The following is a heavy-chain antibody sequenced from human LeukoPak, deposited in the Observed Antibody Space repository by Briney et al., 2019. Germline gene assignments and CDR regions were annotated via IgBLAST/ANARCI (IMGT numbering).Heavy chain of an antibody. CDR3: ASRRGYYDSSLRFDY. CDR1: GGSISSSSYY. V-gene: IGHV4-39*07. J-gene: IGHJ4*02. CDR2: IYYSGST. D-gene: IGHD3-22*01. Sequence: PSETLSLTCTVSGGSISSSSYYWGWIRQPPGKGLEWIGSIYYSGSTYYNPSLKSRVTISVDTSKNQFSLKLSSVTAADTAVYYCASRRGYYDSSLRFDYWGQGTLVTVSS.